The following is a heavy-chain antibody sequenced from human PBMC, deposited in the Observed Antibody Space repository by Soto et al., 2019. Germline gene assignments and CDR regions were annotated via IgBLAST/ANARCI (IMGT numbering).Heavy chain of an antibody. CDR2: IIPIFGTA. CDR1: GGTFSSYA. CDR3: ARSHYYDSSGYLGWFDP. V-gene: IGHV1-69*13. J-gene: IGHJ5*02. Sequence: SVKVSCKASGGTFSSYAISWVRQAPGQGLEWMGGIIPIFGTANYAQKFQGRVTITADESTSTAYMELSSLRSEDTAVYYCARSHYYDSSGYLGWFDPWGQGTLVTVSS. D-gene: IGHD3-22*01.